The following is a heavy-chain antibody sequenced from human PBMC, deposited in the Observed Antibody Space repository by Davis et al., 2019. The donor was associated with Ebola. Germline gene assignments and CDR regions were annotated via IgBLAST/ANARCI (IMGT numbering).Heavy chain of an antibody. CDR1: LCTFSHHA. CDR2: LFPNYGPA. Sequence: SVTVPRLASLCTFSHHAIRRVRHAPGPGLEWLGHLFPNYGPANYAQKFQGRVTITADESTSTAYMELSSLRSEDTAVYYCARTLDDYVEGSYRLGTFDIWGQGTVVTVSS. D-gene: IGHD3-16*02. CDR3: ARTLDDYVEGSYRLGTFDI. V-gene: IGHV1-69*13. J-gene: IGHJ3*02.